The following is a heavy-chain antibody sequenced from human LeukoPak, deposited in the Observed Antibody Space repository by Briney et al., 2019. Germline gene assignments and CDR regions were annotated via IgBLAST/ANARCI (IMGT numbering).Heavy chain of an antibody. CDR2: ISSSSSYI. CDR3: ARDQKHSGYDEEDAFDI. Sequence: PGGSLRLSCAASGFTFSSYSMNWVRQAPGKGLEWVSSISSSSSYIYYADSVKGRFTISRGNAKNSLYLQMNSLRAEDTAVYYCARDQKHSGYDEEDAFDIWGQGTMVTVSS. V-gene: IGHV3-21*01. J-gene: IGHJ3*02. CDR1: GFTFSSYS. D-gene: IGHD5-12*01.